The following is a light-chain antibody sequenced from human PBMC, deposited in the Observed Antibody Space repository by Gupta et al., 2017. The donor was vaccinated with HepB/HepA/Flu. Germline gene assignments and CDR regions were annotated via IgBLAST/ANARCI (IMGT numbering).Light chain of an antibody. Sequence: DIVMTQSPDSLAVSLGERATINSKSSQSVLYSSNNKNYLAWYQQKPGQPPKLLIYWASTRESGVPDRFSGSGSGTDFTLTISSLQAEDVAVYYCQQYYSTPCSFGQGTKLEIK. J-gene: IGKJ2*04. CDR2: WAS. CDR1: QSVLYSSNNKNY. CDR3: QQYYSTPCS. V-gene: IGKV4-1*01.